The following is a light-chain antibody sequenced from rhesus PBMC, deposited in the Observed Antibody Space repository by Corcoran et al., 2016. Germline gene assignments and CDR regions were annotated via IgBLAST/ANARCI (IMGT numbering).Light chain of an antibody. CDR2: GAS. J-gene: IGKJ2*01. CDR3: YQHSSGYS. CDR1: QSVSNF. Sequence: QVILTQSPATLSLSPGERATLSCRASQSVSNFLAWYQQKPGQAPRLLIYGASSRATVIPDSCSGSGSATDFPLTISSLEPEDVGVYHCYQHSSGYSFGQGTKVEIK. V-gene: IGKV3-10*01.